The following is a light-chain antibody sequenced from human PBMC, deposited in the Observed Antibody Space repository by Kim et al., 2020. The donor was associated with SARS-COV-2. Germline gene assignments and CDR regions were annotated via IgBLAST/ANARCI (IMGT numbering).Light chain of an antibody. CDR3: QKYNSAPWT. Sequence: ASVGDRVTITCRASQDITNDLGWYQQKPGKVPQRLIYGASALQTGVPSRFSGSGSGTEFTLTISSLQPEDVATYYCQKYNSAPWTFGQGTKVEIK. CDR1: QDITND. J-gene: IGKJ1*01. CDR2: GAS. V-gene: IGKV1-27*01.